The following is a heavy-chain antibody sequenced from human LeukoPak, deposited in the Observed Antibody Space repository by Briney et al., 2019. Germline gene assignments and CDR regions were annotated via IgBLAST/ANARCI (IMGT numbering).Heavy chain of an antibody. CDR3: TRYSGRTDY. Sequence: GGSLRLSCTSSGFTFGTYAVSWFRQAPGKGLEWVAFIRSKTFGGTTEYAASVKGRFTISRDDSKSIAYLQMNSLKTEDTAVYYCTRYSGRTDYWGQGTLVTVSS. CDR1: GFTFGTYA. V-gene: IGHV3-49*03. CDR2: IRSKTFGGTT. D-gene: IGHD5-18*01. J-gene: IGHJ4*02.